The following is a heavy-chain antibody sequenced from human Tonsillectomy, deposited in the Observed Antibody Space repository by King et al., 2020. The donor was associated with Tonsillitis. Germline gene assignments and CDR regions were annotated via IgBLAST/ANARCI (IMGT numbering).Heavy chain of an antibody. D-gene: IGHD3-10*01. Sequence: QLQESGPGLVKPSETLSLTCTVSVGSISSSSYYWGWIRQHPGKGLEWIGSIDYSGSTYYNPSPTSRVTISVDTSKNQFSLKLSSVTAADTAVYYPILSVSRTLHVWFGELLSYCGQGTLVTVSS. CDR3: ILSVSRTLHVWFGELLSY. CDR1: VGSISSSSYY. J-gene: IGHJ4*02. V-gene: IGHV4-39*01. CDR2: IDYSGST.